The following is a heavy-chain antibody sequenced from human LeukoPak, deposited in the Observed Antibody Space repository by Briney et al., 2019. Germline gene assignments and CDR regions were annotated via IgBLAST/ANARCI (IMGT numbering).Heavy chain of an antibody. CDR2: ISGSGGST. J-gene: IGHJ4*02. Sequence: AGGSLRLSCAASGFTFSSYAMSWVRQAPGKGREWGSAISGSGGSTSYADSVKGRVTISRDNSKNTLYLQITSLRAEDTAVYYCARDWELAPAFDYWGQGTLVTVSS. CDR1: GFTFSSYA. CDR3: ARDWELAPAFDY. V-gene: IGHV3-23*01. D-gene: IGHD1-26*01.